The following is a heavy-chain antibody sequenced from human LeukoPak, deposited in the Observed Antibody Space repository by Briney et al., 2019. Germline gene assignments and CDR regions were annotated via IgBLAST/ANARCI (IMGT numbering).Heavy chain of an antibody. J-gene: IGHJ5*02. CDR1: GGSISDSRYY. D-gene: IGHD7-27*01. V-gene: IGHV4-39*01. CDR2: IYDSGTT. CDR3: VRQRLTGNQGRGWFDP. Sequence: SETLSLTCSVSGGSISDSRYYWGWIRQPPGKGLEWIGSIYDSGTTHCNPSLKSRVTISEDTSKNQFSLKLSSVTAADTGVYYCVRQRLTGNQGRGWFDPWGQGTLVTVSS.